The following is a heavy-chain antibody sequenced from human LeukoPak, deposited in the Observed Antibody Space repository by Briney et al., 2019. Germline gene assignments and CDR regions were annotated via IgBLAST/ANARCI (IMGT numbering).Heavy chain of an antibody. CDR3: ARGTMWYGGNY. CDR2: IHPSRNT. Sequence: SETLSLTCTVPVGSVSSENYYRSWFRQPPGKGLEWIGNIHPSRNTNYNASLKSRVTMSVDTSKNQFSLKLSSVTAADTAIYYCARGTMWYGGNYWGQGTLVTVSS. V-gene: IGHV4-61*01. CDR1: VGSVSSENYY. D-gene: IGHD3-10*01. J-gene: IGHJ4*02.